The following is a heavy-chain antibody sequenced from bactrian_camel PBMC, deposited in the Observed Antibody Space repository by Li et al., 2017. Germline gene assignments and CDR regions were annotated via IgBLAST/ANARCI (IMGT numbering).Heavy chain of an antibody. V-gene: IGHV3S55*01. D-gene: IGHD4*01. CDR1: TYTYCTYD. CDR2: IDSDGIT. CDR3: AAGRTSTLVPVRFTY. Sequence: HVQLVESGGGSVQAGGSLRLSCVASTYTYCTYDMRWHRQAAGKEREFVSAIDSDGITTNADSVKGRFTISQDNAENILYLQMNSPKPEDSAMYYCAAGRTSTLVPVRFTYWGQGTQVTVSS. J-gene: IGHJ4*01.